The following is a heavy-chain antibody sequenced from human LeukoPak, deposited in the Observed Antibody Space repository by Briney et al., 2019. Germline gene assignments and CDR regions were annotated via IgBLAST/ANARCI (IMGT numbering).Heavy chain of an antibody. Sequence: ASVKVSCKASGYTFTSYGISWVRQAPGQGLEWMGWISAYNGNTNYAQKLQGRVTITTDTSTSTAYMELSSLRSDDTAVYYCARDVAVAGTLVDYWGQGTLVTVSS. J-gene: IGHJ4*02. CDR3: ARDVAVAGTLVDY. CDR2: ISAYNGNT. CDR1: GYTFTSYG. V-gene: IGHV1-18*01. D-gene: IGHD6-19*01.